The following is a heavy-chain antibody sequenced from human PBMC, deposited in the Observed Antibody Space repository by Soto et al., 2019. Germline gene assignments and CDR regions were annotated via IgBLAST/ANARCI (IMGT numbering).Heavy chain of an antibody. CDR1: GGSISSYY. Sequence: QVQLQESGPGRVKPSETLSLTCTVSGGSISSYYWSWIRKPPGKGLEWIGYIHYSGSTKYNPSPKSRVTISVDTSKNQFSLYLRSVTASDTAVYYCARQDSSSWYWVYGMDVWGQWTTVTVSS. D-gene: IGHD6-13*01. CDR3: ARQDSSSWYWVYGMDV. V-gene: IGHV4-59*08. CDR2: IHYSGST. J-gene: IGHJ6*02.